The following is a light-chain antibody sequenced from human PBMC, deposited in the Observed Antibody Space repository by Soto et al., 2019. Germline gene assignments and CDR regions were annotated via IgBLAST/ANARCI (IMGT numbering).Light chain of an antibody. CDR1: QSISAW. V-gene: IGKV1-5*03. J-gene: IGKJ1*01. CDR2: KAS. Sequence: DIQMPQSPSTLSASVGASFRINGRARQSISAWLAWYQQKPGKAPKLLIYKASSLESGVPSRFSGSGSGTEFTLTINSLQSEDFAVYYCQQYHNWPPTWTFGQGTKVDIK. CDR3: QQYHNWPPTWT.